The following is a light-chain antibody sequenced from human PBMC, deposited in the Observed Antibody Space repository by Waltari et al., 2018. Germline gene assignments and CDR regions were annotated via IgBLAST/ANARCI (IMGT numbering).Light chain of an antibody. Sequence: EIVMTQSPATVSVSPGERATPSCRASQSVTTSLAWFQQRPGQPPRVLIYGASTRAAGIPARFSGSGSGTEFTLTISSLQSEDFAVYYCQQYEDWPPITFGGGTKVEIK. CDR2: GAS. V-gene: IGKV3-15*01. CDR3: QQYEDWPPIT. J-gene: IGKJ4*01. CDR1: QSVTTS.